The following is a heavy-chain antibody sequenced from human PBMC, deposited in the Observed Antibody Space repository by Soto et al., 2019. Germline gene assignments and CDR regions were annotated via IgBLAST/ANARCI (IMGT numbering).Heavy chain of an antibody. CDR2: ISGSAAST. CDR3: AEWTGRYCSGGRCYLDDAVDY. D-gene: IGHD2-15*01. Sequence: EVHLLESGGDLVQPGGSLRLSCAASGFTFSNYAMSWVRQAPGKGLDWVSGISGSAASTFYADSVKGRFTISRDNSKNTLYLQRNSLGAEDTAVYYCAEWTGRYCSGGRCYLDDAVDYWGQGTLVIVSS. V-gene: IGHV3-23*01. J-gene: IGHJ4*02. CDR1: GFTFSNYA.